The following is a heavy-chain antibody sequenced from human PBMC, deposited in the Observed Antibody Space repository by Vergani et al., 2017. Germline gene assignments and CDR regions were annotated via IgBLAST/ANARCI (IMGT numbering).Heavy chain of an antibody. D-gene: IGHD5-12*01. CDR3: AREVYVGGYPYYFDY. J-gene: IGHJ4*02. CDR1: GYTFTDYY. Sequence: QVQLVQSGAEVKKPGASVKVSCKASGYTFTDYYMHWVRQAPGQGLEWLGWINPNSGGTNYAHKFQGRVTMTRDTSISTAYMELSRLRSDDTAVYYCAREVYVGGYPYYFDYWGQGTLVTVSS. V-gene: IGHV1-2*02. CDR2: INPNSGGT.